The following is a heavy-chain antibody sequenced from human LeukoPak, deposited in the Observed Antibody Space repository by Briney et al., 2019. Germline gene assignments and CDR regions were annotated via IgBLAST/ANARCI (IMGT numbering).Heavy chain of an antibody. V-gene: IGHV1-8*01. Sequence: ASVKVSCKASGYTFTSYDINWVRQAPGQGLEWMGWMNPNSGNTGYAQKFQGRVTMTRNTSISTAYMELSSLRSEDTAVYYCARGPLRYFAWLLYHYYYGMDVWGQGTTVTVSS. D-gene: IGHD3-9*01. J-gene: IGHJ6*02. CDR1: GYTFTSYD. CDR2: MNPNSGNT. CDR3: ARGPLRYFAWLLYHYYYGMDV.